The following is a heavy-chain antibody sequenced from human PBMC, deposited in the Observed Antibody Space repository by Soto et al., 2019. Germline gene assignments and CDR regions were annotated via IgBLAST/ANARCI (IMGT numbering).Heavy chain of an antibody. CDR1: GGTFSSYA. V-gene: IGHV1-69*01. Sequence: SVKVSCKASGGTFSSYAISWVRQAPGQGLEWMGGIIPMFGKANYAQKFQGRVTITADESMSTGYMELRSLISEDTAVYYCARDGTLYDSSGYYYLYWGQGTLVTVSS. CDR3: ARDGTLYDSSGYYYLY. J-gene: IGHJ4*02. CDR2: IIPMFGKA. D-gene: IGHD3-22*01.